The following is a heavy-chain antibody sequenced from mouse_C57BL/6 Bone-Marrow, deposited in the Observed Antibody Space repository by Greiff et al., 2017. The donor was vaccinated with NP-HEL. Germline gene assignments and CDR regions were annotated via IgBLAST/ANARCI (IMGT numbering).Heavy chain of an antibody. J-gene: IGHJ2*01. CDR2: IYPRDGST. CDR3: ARRKAYYSNFYFDY. Sequence: QVQLQQSDAELVKPGASVKISCKASGYTFTDHTIHWMKQRPEQGLEWIGYIYPRDGSTKYNEKFKGKATLTVDKSSSTAYMQLNSLTSEDSAVYFGARRKAYYSNFYFDYWGQGTTLTVAS. CDR1: GYTFTDHT. V-gene: IGHV1-78*01. D-gene: IGHD2-5*01.